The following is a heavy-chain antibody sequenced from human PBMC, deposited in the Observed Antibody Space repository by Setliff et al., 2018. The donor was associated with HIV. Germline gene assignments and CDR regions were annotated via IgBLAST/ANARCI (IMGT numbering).Heavy chain of an antibody. CDR1: GGTFNNYA. V-gene: IGHV1-69*13. J-gene: IGHJ4*02. CDR2: IIPLFGTT. CDR3: ARDGQFTFDY. Sequence: SVKVSCKASGGTFNNYAISWVRQAPGQGLEWVGGIIPLFGTTNYAQKFQGRVTITADESTNTAHMELNSLRSIDTAMYYCARDGQFTFDYWGQGTLVTVSS.